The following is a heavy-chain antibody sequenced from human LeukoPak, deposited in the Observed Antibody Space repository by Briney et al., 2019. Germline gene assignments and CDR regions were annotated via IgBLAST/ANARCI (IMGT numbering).Heavy chain of an antibody. CDR1: GFTFSNYS. Sequence: PGRSLRLSCAASGFTFSNYSMHWVRQAPGKGQEWVAVISYDGSNKYYADSLKGRFTISRDNSKNTLYLQMNSLRADDTALYYCAKDSYYYDSSGYYPQYYYYYMDVWGKGTTVTVSS. CDR3: AKDSYYYDSSGYYPQYYYYYMDV. V-gene: IGHV3-30*18. J-gene: IGHJ6*03. D-gene: IGHD3-22*01. CDR2: ISYDGSNK.